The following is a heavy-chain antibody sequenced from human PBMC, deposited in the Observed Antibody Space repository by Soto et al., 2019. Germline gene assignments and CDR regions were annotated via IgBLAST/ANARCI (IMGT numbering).Heavy chain of an antibody. CDR2: IYHSGST. CDR1: GYSISSGYY. V-gene: IGHV4-38-2*01. Sequence: SETLSLTCAVSGYSISSGYYWGWIRQPPGKGLEWIGSIYHSGSTYYNPSLKSRVTISVDTSKNQFSLKLSSVTAADTAVYYCATIPERHTGYDLFDYWGQGTLVTVYS. J-gene: IGHJ4*02. CDR3: ATIPERHTGYDLFDY. D-gene: IGHD5-12*01.